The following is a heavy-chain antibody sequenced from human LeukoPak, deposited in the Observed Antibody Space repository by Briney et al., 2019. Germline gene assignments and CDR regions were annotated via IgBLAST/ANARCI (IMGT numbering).Heavy chain of an antibody. CDR2: IYYSGST. J-gene: IGHJ5*02. D-gene: IGHD2-2*01. CDR3: ARGASRLSP. CDR1: GGAICSYY. Sequence: PSETLSLTCTVSGGAICSYYWSWIRQPPGKGVEWIGYIYYSGSTNYNPSLKSRVTISVDTSKNQFSLKPSSVTAADTAVYYCARGASRLSPWGQGTLVTVSS. V-gene: IGHV4-59*01.